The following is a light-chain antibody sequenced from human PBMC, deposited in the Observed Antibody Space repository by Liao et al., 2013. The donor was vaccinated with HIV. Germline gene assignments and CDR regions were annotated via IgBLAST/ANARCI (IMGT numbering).Light chain of an antibody. CDR2: QDN. Sequence: SYVLTQSPSVSVAPGKTATISCGGDSIGSKSVHWYQQRPGQSPVLLICQDNKRPSGISDRFSGSTSENTATLTISRAEAGDEADYYCQLWDRSSAHPCVFGPGTKVTVL. V-gene: IGLV3-21*04. J-gene: IGLJ1*01. CDR3: QLWDRSSAHPCV. CDR1: SIGSKS.